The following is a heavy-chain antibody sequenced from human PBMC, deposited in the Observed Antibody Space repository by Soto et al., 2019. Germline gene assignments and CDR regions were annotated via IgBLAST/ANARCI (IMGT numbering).Heavy chain of an antibody. V-gene: IGHV1-8*01. D-gene: IGHD3-3*01. J-gene: IGHJ4*02. CDR2: MNPNSGNT. CDR3: ASMLKTWRGLEYYSDY. Sequence: GASVKVSCKASGYTFTSYDINWVRQATGQGLEWMGWMNPNSGNTGYAQKFQGRVTMTRNTSISTAYMELSSLRSEDTAVYYCASMLKTWRGLEYYSDYWGQGTLVTVSS. CDR1: GYTFTSYD.